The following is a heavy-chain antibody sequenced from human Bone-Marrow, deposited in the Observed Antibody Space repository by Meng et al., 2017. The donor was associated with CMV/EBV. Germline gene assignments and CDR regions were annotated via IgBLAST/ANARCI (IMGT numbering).Heavy chain of an antibody. D-gene: IGHD2-15*01. CDR3: AGDGYDTLDY. CDR2: IYHRGTT. V-gene: IGHV4-38-2*02. CDR1: GGSITGPYY. J-gene: IGHJ4*02. Sequence: GSLRLSCTVSGGSITGPYYWGWIRQPPGKGLEWIGTIYHRGTTYYNPSLKSRATISVDTSKNQFSLKLSSVTAADTAVYYCAGDGYDTLDYWGQGTLVTVSS.